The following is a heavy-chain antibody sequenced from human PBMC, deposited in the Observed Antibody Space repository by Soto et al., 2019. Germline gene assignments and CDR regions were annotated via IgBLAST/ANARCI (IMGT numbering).Heavy chain of an antibody. CDR3: GRLEGRATISSYFDY. V-gene: IGHV4-39*01. J-gene: IGHJ4*02. Sequence: PSETLSLTCTVSGGSVSSSSYYWGWVRQPPGKGLEWIGSVYYSGSTYYNPSLESRVTISVDKSKNQFSLKLMSLSAADTAVYNCGRLEGRATISSYFDYGGQGALVTVPS. D-gene: IGHD6-6*01. CDR1: GGSVSSSSYY. CDR2: VYYSGST.